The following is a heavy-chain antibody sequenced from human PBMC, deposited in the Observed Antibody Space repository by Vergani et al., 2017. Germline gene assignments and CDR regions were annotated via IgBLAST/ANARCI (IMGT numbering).Heavy chain of an antibody. Sequence: QVQLVQSGAEVKKPGSSVKVSCKASGGTFSSYAISWVRHAPGQGLEWMGRIIPIFGTANYAQKFQGRVTITADESTSTAYMELSSLRSEDTAVYYCARDRGYCSGGSCYSGYYYYGMDVWGQGTTVTVSS. CDR1: GGTFSSYA. CDR3: ARDRGYCSGGSCYSGYYYYGMDV. CDR2: IIPIFGTA. J-gene: IGHJ6*02. D-gene: IGHD2-15*01. V-gene: IGHV1-69*13.